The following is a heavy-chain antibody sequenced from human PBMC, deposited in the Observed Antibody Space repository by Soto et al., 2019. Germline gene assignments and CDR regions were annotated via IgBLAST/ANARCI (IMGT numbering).Heavy chain of an antibody. V-gene: IGHV3-33*01. D-gene: IGHD7-27*01. J-gene: IGHJ4*02. CDR1: GFTFSSYG. CDR2: IWYDGSNK. Sequence: GGSLRLSCAGSGFTFSSYGMHWVRQAPGKGLEWVTIIWYDGSNKYYADSVKGRFTISRDNSRNTVYLQMNSLRAEDTAVYHCVRDLLGSGGHFDYWGQGTPVTVSS. CDR3: VRDLLGSGGHFDY.